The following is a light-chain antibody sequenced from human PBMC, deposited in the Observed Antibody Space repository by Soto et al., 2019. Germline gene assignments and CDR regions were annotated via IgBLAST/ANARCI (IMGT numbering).Light chain of an antibody. CDR1: SSDVGSYNH. J-gene: IGLJ2*01. Sequence: QSVLTQPASVSGSPGQSITISCTGTSSDVGSYNHVSWYQQHPGKAPKLMIYEGSKRPSGVSNRFSGSKSGNTASLTISGLQAEDEADYYCCSYAGSSTFGVFGGGTQLTVL. CDR3: CSYAGSSTFGV. V-gene: IGLV2-23*03. CDR2: EGS.